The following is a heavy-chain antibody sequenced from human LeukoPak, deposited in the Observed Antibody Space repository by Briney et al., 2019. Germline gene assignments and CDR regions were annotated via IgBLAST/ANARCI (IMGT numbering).Heavy chain of an antibody. Sequence: GGSLRLSCAASGFTFSSYAMHWLPQAPGKGLEYVSAIRSNGGSTYYANSVKGRFTISRDNSKNTLYLQMNSLRAEDTAVYYCAKDRSSSWYDDFYFDYWGQGTLVTVSS. CDR2: IRSNGGST. J-gene: IGHJ4*02. CDR1: GFTFSSYA. V-gene: IGHV3-64*01. CDR3: AKDRSSSWYDDFYFDY. D-gene: IGHD6-13*01.